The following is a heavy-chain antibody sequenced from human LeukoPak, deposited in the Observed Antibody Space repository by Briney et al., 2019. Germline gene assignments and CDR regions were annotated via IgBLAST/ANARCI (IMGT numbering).Heavy chain of an antibody. D-gene: IGHD5-18*01. Sequence: PSETLSLTWAVSGGSISSSSYYWGWIRQPPGKGLEWIGSVYYRGNTYYNPSLKSRVTTSVDTSKNQFSLKVSSVTAADTAVYYCERNPGYSYAWFDPWGQGTLVTASS. J-gene: IGHJ5*02. CDR2: VYYRGNT. CDR3: ERNPGYSYAWFDP. V-gene: IGHV4-39*07. CDR1: GGSISSSSYY.